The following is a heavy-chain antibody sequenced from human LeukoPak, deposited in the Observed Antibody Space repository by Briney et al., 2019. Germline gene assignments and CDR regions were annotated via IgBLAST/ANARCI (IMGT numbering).Heavy chain of an antibody. J-gene: IGHJ6*04. CDR2: ISAGGDRT. D-gene: IGHD3-10*02. Sequence: GGSLRLSCAASGFTFSNCAMSWVRQAPGKGLEWVSAISAGGDRTHYADSVRGRFTISRDNAKNSLYLQMNSLRAEDTAVYYCAELGITMIGGVWGKGTTVTISS. CDR3: AELGITMIGGV. CDR1: GFTFSNCA. V-gene: IGHV3-23*01.